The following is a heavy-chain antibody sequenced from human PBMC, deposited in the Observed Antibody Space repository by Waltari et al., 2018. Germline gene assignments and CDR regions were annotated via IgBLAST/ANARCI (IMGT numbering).Heavy chain of an antibody. V-gene: IGHV4-39*01. J-gene: IGHJ4*02. D-gene: IGHD3-9*01. CDR1: GGSIRSSSYY. CDR3: ARLSRYYDILTGYRPDPHVDY. Sequence: QLQLQESGPGLVKPSETLSLTCTVSGGSIRSSSYYWGWIRQPPGKGLGWIGSIYYSGSTYYNPSLKSRVTISVDTSKNQFSLKLSSVTAADTAVYYCARLSRYYDILTGYRPDPHVDYWGQGTLVTVSS. CDR2: IYYSGST.